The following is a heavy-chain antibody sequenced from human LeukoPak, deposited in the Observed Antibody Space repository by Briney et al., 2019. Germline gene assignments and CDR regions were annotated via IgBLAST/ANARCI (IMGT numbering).Heavy chain of an antibody. CDR2: ISSSGSTI. CDR3: ARDYYDSSGLSRGGY. CDR1: GFNFNVYS. D-gene: IGHD3-22*01. Sequence: GGSLRLSCAAYGFNFNVYSMNWVRQAPGKGLEWVAYISSSGSTIYYADSVKGRFTISRDNAKNSLYLQMNSLRDEDTAVYYCARDYYDSSGLSRGGYWGQGTLVTVSS. V-gene: IGHV3-48*02. J-gene: IGHJ4*02.